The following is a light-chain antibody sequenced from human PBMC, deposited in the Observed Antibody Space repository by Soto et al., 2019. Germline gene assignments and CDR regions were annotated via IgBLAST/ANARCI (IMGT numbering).Light chain of an antibody. J-gene: IGLJ2*01. Sequence: QSALTQPASVSGSPGQSITISCTGTSSDVGGYNYVSWYQQHPGKAPKLMIYDVSNRPSGIPERFSGSNSGNTATLTISGTQAMDEADYYCQAWDSSTEVVFGGGTKLTVL. V-gene: IGLV2-14*01. CDR3: QAWDSSTEVV. CDR1: SSDVGGYNY. CDR2: DVS.